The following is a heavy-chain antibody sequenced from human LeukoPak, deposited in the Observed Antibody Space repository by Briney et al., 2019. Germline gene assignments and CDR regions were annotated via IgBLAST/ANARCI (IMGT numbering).Heavy chain of an antibody. J-gene: IGHJ4*02. CDR3: AKGSAAGRPYYFDN. CDR2: ISDSGGDT. CDR1: GFTFGSYA. D-gene: IGHD6-6*01. V-gene: IGHV3-23*01. Sequence: PGGSLRLSCVASGFTFGSYAMSWVRQAPGQGLDRVSAISDSGGDTYSADSVKGRFIISRDNSKNTLNLQMNSLRAEDTAIYYCAKGSAAGRPYYFDNWGQGTLVTVSS.